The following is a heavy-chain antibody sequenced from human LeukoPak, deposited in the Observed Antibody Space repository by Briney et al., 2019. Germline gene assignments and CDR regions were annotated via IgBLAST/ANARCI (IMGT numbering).Heavy chain of an antibody. CDR1: GGSISSYY. J-gene: IGHJ3*02. CDR3: ARQSEAFDI. CDR2: IYYSGST. V-gene: IGHV4-59*08. Sequence: SETLSLTCTVSGGSISSYYWSWIRQPPGKGLEWIGYIYYSGSTNYNPSLKGRVTISVDTSKNQFSLKPSSVTAADTAVYYCARQSEAFDIWGQGTMVTVSS.